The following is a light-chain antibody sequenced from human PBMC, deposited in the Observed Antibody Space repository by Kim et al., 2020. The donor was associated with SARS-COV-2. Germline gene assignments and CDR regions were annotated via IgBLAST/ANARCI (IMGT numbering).Light chain of an antibody. J-gene: IGLJ1*01. CDR2: YDS. V-gene: IGLV3-21*04. Sequence: PGKTARITCGGNNIGSKSVHWYQQKPGQAPVLVIYYDSDRPSGIPERFSGSSSGNTATLTISRVEAGDEADYYCQVWDSSSDHLYVFGTGTKVTVL. CDR1: NIGSKS. CDR3: QVWDSSSDHLYV.